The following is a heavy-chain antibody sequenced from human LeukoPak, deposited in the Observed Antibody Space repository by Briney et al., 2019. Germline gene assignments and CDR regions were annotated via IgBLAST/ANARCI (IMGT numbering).Heavy chain of an antibody. D-gene: IGHD2-2*01. V-gene: IGHV1-2*02. J-gene: IGHJ6*03. CDR2: IKPNTGGA. CDR3: ARDGIVVVPGTIYYYHYMDV. Sequence: GASVKGSCKASGYTFNEYYLHWVRQAPGQGLEWMGSIKPNTGGAKYAQRFQGRVTLTRDTSNSTTYMELTRLRYDDTAVYYCARDGIVVVPGTIYYYHYMDVWGKGTTVTVSS. CDR1: GYTFNEYY.